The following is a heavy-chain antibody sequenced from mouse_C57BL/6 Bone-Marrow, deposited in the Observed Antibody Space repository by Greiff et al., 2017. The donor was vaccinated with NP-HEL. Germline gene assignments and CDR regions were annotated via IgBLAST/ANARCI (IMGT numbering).Heavy chain of an antibody. D-gene: IGHD2-2*01. CDR3: ARALYYGYGGHYFDY. V-gene: IGHV5-4*01. Sequence: EVQVVESGGGLVKPGGSLKLSCAASGFTFSSYAMSWVRQTPEKRLEWVATISDGGSYTYYPDNVKGRFTISRDNAKNNLYLQMSHLKSEDTAMYYCARALYYGYGGHYFDYWGQGTTLTVSS. CDR2: ISDGGSYT. CDR1: GFTFSSYA. J-gene: IGHJ2*01.